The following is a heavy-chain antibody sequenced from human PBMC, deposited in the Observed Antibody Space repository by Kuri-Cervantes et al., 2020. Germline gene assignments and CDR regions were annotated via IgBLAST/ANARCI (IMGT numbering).Heavy chain of an antibody. V-gene: IGHV1-18*01. Sequence: ASVKVSCKASGYTFTSYGISWVRQAPGQGLEWMGWISAYNGNTNYAQKLQGRVTMTTDTSTSTAYMELSSLRSEDTAVYYCARGIPAGWRNSHVSWFDPWGQGTLVTVSS. CDR1: GYTFTSYG. D-gene: IGHD4-23*01. CDR2: ISAYNGNT. J-gene: IGHJ5*02. CDR3: ARGIPAGWRNSHVSWFDP.